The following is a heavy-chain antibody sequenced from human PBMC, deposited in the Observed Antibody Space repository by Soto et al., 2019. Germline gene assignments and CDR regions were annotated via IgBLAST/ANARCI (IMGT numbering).Heavy chain of an antibody. Sequence: PGASLKISCKASGYTFSSYWIAWVRQMPGKGLEWMGIIFPVDSDTTYSPSFQGQVTISADKSITTAYVQWSSLKASDTAMYYCAIRGYSYGYSFSYWGQGTLVTVSS. CDR1: GYTFSSYW. V-gene: IGHV5-51*01. D-gene: IGHD5-18*01. CDR2: IFPVDSDT. CDR3: AIRGYSYGYSFSY. J-gene: IGHJ4*02.